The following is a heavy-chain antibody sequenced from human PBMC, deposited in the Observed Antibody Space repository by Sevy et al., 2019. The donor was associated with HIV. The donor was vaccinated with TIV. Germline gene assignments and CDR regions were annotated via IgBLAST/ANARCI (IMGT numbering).Heavy chain of an antibody. D-gene: IGHD6-13*01. CDR2: ISHSGRT. CDR1: GGSFRDYL. Sequence: SETLSLTCAVYGGSFRDYLWTWIRQPPGKGLEWIGEISHSGRTNYNPSLESRVTISVDMSKNQFSLGLKSVTAADTALYNCASVANLLKSSSWYFSALHSYYYDMDVWGQGTTVTVSS. J-gene: IGHJ6*02. V-gene: IGHV4-34*01. CDR3: ASVANLLKSSSWYFSALHSYYYDMDV.